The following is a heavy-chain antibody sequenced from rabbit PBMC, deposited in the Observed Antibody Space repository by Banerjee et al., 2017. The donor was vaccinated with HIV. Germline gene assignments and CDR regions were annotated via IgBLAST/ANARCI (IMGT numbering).Heavy chain of an antibody. D-gene: IGHD4-2*01. V-gene: IGHV1S45*01. Sequence: QEQLEESGGGLVKPGGTLTLSCTASGFSFSNKDVMCWVRQAPGKGLEWIACINTISGDTVYASWAKGRFTISKTSSTTVTLQMTSLTAADTATYFCARGGYGGDSGATGLWGPGTLVTVS. CDR2: INTISGDT. CDR1: GFSFSNKDV. CDR3: ARGGYGGDSGATGL. J-gene: IGHJ4*01.